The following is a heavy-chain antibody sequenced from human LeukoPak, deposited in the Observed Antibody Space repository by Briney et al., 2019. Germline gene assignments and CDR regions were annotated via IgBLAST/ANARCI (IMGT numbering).Heavy chain of an antibody. D-gene: IGHD6-19*01. V-gene: IGHV4-34*01. CDR1: GGSFSGYY. J-gene: IGHJ4*02. CDR2: INHSGST. Sequence: SETLSLTCAVYGGSFSGYYWGWIRQPPGKGLEWIGEINHSGSTNYNPSLKSRVTISVDTSKNQFSLKLSSVTAADTAVYYCASTAVAGTSDYWGQGTLVTVSS. CDR3: ASTAVAGTSDY.